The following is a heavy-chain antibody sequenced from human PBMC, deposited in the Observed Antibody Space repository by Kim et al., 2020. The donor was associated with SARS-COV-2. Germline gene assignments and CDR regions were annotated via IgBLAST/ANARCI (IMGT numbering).Heavy chain of an antibody. Sequence: GESLKISCKGSGYSFTSYWIGWVRQMPGKGLEWMGIIYPGDSDTRYSPSFQGQVTISADKSISTAYLQWSSLKASDTAMYYCARSPYSSSPGYYYYYYGMDVWGQGTTVTVSS. V-gene: IGHV5-51*01. D-gene: IGHD6-6*01. CDR2: IYPGDSDT. CDR1: GYSFTSYW. CDR3: ARSPYSSSPGYYYYYYGMDV. J-gene: IGHJ6*02.